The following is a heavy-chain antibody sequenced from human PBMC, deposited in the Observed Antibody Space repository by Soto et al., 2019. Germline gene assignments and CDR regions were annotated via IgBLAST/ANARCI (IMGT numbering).Heavy chain of an antibody. J-gene: IGHJ4*02. D-gene: IGHD3-22*01. CDR1: DFTFSNAW. V-gene: IGHV3-15*07. CDR2: VKSKTDGGTT. CDR3: TTLNYYDSSGYYYFAY. Sequence: GGSLRLSCAASDFTFSNAWMNWVRQAPGKGLEWVGRVKSKTDGGTTDYAASVKGRFTISRDDSQNTLYLQMNSLKTEDTAVYYCTTLNYYDSSGYYYFAYWGQGTLVTVSS.